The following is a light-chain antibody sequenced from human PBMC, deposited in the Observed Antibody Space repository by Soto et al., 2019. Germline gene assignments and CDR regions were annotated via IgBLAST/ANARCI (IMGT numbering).Light chain of an antibody. J-gene: IGKJ4*01. CDR1: QSVSSSY. CDR2: GAS. Sequence: EIVLTQSPGTLSLSPGERASLSCRASQSVSSSYLAWYQQKPGQAPRLLIYGASTRATGIPARFSGSGSDTEFTLIISRLEPEDFAVYYCHHYGSTLLPFGGGTKVDIK. CDR3: HHYGSTLLP. V-gene: IGKV3-20*01.